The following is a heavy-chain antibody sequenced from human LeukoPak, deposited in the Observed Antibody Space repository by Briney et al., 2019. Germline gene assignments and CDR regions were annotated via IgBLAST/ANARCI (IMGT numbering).Heavy chain of an antibody. CDR1: GYTFTSYG. J-gene: IGHJ3*02. D-gene: IGHD3-9*01. CDR2: ISAYNGNT. CDR3: ARGSIRYFDWFRSIHDAFDI. Sequence: GASVKVSCKASGYTFTSYGISWVRQAPGQGLEWMGWISAYNGNTNYAQKLQGRVTMTTDTSTSTAYMELRSLRSDDTAVYYCARGSIRYFDWFRSIHDAFDIWGQGTMVTVSS. V-gene: IGHV1-18*01.